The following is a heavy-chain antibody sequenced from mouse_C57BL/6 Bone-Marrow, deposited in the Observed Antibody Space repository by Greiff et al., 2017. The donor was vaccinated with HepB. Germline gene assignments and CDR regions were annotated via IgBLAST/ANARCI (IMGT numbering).Heavy chain of an antibody. CDR3: ARDDYPVAY. V-gene: IGHV1-69*01. CDR2: IDPSDSYT. CDR1: GYTFTSYW. J-gene: IGHJ3*01. D-gene: IGHD2-4*01. Sequence: VQLQQPGAELVMPGASVKLSCKASGYTFTSYWMHWVKQRPGQGLEWIGEIDPSDSYTNYNQKFKGKSTLTVDKSSSTAYMQLSSLTSEDSAVYYCARDDYPVAYWGQGTLVTVSA.